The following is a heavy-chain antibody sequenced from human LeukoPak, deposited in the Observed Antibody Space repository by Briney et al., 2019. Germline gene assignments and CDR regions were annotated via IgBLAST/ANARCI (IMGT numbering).Heavy chain of an antibody. CDR1: GGTLSSYA. J-gene: IGHJ4*02. Sequence: ASVKVSCKASGGTLSSYAISWVRQAPGQGLEWMSWISANNGETRYAQNFQGRVTMTTDTSTTTAYMELRSLRSDDTAVYYCARVPPSAHQLLSSDYWGQGTQVTVSS. CDR2: ISANNGET. V-gene: IGHV1-18*01. CDR3: ARVPPSAHQLLSSDY. D-gene: IGHD2-2*01.